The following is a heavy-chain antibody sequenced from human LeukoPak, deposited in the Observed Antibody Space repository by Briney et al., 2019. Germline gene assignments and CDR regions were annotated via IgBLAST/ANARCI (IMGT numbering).Heavy chain of an antibody. Sequence: SVKVSCKASGGTFSSYAISWVRQAPGQGLEWMGGIIPIFGTANYAQRFQGRVTITADESTSTAYMELSSLRSEDTAVYYCARASITMIVVPEEDYYGMDVWGQGTTVTVSS. V-gene: IGHV1-69*13. CDR1: GGTFSSYA. CDR2: IIPIFGTA. CDR3: ARASITMIVVPEEDYYGMDV. D-gene: IGHD3-22*01. J-gene: IGHJ6*02.